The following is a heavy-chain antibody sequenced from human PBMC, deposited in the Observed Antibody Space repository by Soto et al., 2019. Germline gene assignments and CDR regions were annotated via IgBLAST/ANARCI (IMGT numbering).Heavy chain of an antibody. D-gene: IGHD1-26*01. CDR2: IWYDGSNK. J-gene: IGHJ6*02. Sequence: GGSLRLSCAASGFTFSSYGMHWVRQAPGKGLEWVAVIWYDGSNKYYADSVKGRFTISRDNSKNTLYLQMNSLRAEDTAVYYCARDYSSSGSYGWVANYYYYGMDVWGQGTTVTVSS. CDR3: ARDYSSSGSYGWVANYYYYGMDV. V-gene: IGHV3-33*01. CDR1: GFTFSSYG.